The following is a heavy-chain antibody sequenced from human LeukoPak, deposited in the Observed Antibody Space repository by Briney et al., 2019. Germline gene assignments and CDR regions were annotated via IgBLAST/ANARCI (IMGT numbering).Heavy chain of an antibody. J-gene: IGHJ5*02. D-gene: IGHD6-13*01. CDR2: IIPILGIA. Sequence: SVKVSCKASGGTFSSYAISWVRQAPGQGLEWMGRIIPILGIANYAQKFQGRVTITADKSTSTAYMELSSLRSEDTAVYYCARDSGSSSWNWFDPWGQGTLVTVSS. V-gene: IGHV1-69*04. CDR3: ARDSGSSSWNWFDP. CDR1: GGTFSSYA.